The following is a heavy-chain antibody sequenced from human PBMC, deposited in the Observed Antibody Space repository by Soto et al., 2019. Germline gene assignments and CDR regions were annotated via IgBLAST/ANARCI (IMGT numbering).Heavy chain of an antibody. CDR2: INPNSGGT. Sequence: QVQLVQSGAEVKKPGASVKVSCKASGYTFTGYYMHWVRQAPGQGLEWMGWINPNSGGTNYAQKFQGWVTMTRDTSISTAYMELSRLRSDDTAVYYCARDRMNYESSGYYYFDAFDIWGQGTMVTVSS. CDR1: GYTFTGYY. CDR3: ARDRMNYESSGYYYFDAFDI. V-gene: IGHV1-2*04. J-gene: IGHJ3*02. D-gene: IGHD3-22*01.